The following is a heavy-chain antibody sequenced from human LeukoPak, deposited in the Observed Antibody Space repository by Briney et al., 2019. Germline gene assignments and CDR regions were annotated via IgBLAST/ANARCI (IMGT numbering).Heavy chain of an antibody. J-gene: IGHJ3*02. CDR1: GSTFTDYY. CDR3: ARDRDPSSPYDAFDI. V-gene: IGHV1-2*02. D-gene: IGHD3-10*01. CDR2: INPNSGGT. Sequence: ASVKVSCKASGSTFTDYYIHWVRQSPGQGLEWMGGINPNSGGTNYAQKFQGRVTMTRDTSISTAYIELSRLRSDDPAVYYCARDRDPSSPYDAFDIWGQGTMVTVSS.